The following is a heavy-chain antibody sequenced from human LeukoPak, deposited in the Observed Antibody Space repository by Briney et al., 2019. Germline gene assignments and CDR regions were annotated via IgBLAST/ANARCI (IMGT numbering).Heavy chain of an antibody. Sequence: SETLSLTCTVSGGSISSYYWSWIRQPPGKGLEWIGYIYYSGSTDYNPSLKSRVTISVDTSKNQFSLKLSSVTAADTAVYYCATYWSGYYPDYYYYMDVWGKGTTVTVSS. J-gene: IGHJ6*03. V-gene: IGHV4-59*01. CDR3: ATYWSGYYPDYYYYMDV. CDR1: GGSISSYY. CDR2: IYYSGST. D-gene: IGHD3-3*01.